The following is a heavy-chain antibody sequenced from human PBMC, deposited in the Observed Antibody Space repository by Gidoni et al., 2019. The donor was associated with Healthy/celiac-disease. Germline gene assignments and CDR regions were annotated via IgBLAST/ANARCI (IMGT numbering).Heavy chain of an antibody. J-gene: IGHJ6*02. CDR1: GGSISSGSYY. D-gene: IGHD6-13*01. CDR2: IYTSGST. V-gene: IGHV4-61*02. CDR3: ARDQGGMYSSNGMDV. Sequence: QVQMQESGPGLMKPSQTLSLTCTVSGGSISSGSYYWSWIRQPAGKGLEWIGRIYTSGSTNYNPSLKSRVTISVDTSKNQFSLKLSSVTAADTAVYYCARDQGGMYSSNGMDVWGQGTTVTVSS.